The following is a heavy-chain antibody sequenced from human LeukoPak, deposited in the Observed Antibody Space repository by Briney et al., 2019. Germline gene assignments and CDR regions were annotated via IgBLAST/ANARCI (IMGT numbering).Heavy chain of an antibody. CDR1: GGTFSSYA. V-gene: IGHV1-69*05. J-gene: IGHJ5*02. D-gene: IGHD6-19*01. Sequence: GASVKVSCKASGGTFSSYAISWVRQAPGQGLEWMGRIIPIFGTANYAQKFQGRVTITTDESTSTAYMELSSLRSEDTAVYYCARAGLEQWLMPGHNLFDPWGQGTLVTVSS. CDR3: ARAGLEQWLMPGHNLFDP. CDR2: IIPIFGTA.